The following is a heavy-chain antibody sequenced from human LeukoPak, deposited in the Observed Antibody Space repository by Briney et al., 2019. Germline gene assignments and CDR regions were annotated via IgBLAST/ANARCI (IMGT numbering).Heavy chain of an antibody. V-gene: IGHV3-23*01. CDR1: GFTFANYA. CDR3: AKVAPRITIFGARNYYMDV. J-gene: IGHJ6*03. D-gene: IGHD3-3*01. CDR2: ISYNGRDT. Sequence: GGSLRLSCAASGFTFANYAMSWVRQAPEKGLEWVSSISYNGRDTYYADSVKGRFTIYRDNSKNTLYVQMHSLRAGDTALYYCAKVAPRITIFGARNYYMDVWGKGTTVTVSS.